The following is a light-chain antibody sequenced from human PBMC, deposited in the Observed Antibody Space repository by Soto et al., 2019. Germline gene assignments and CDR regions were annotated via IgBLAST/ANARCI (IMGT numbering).Light chain of an antibody. CDR1: QTVSYW. J-gene: IGKJ4*01. V-gene: IGKV1-5*01. CDR2: DAS. Sequence: DIQMTQSPSTLSASVGDRVTITCRASQTVSYWLAWYQQKPGKAPKLLIYDASTLENSVPSRFTGSRSGTDFTLTISSLQPDDFAVYYRQQRSNWPPVTFGGGT. CDR3: QQRSNWPPVT.